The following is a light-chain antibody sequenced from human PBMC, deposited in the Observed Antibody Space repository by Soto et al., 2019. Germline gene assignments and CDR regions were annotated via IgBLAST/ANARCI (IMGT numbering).Light chain of an antibody. CDR2: RAS. J-gene: IGKJ1*01. CDR3: QQYGTRWT. Sequence: EIVLTQSPGTLSLSPGERATLSCRASQSVSSNDLAWYQQKPGQAPRLLIYRASSRATGIPDRFSGSGSGTDFTLTISRLEPEDFAVFYCQQYGTRWTFGQGTKVEFK. V-gene: IGKV3-20*01. CDR1: QSVSSND.